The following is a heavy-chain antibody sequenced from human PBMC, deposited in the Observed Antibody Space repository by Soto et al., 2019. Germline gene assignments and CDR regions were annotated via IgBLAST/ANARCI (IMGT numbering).Heavy chain of an antibody. V-gene: IGHV3-74*01. Sequence: GGSLRLSCAASGFTFSSYWMHWVRQVPGKGPVWVSRINSHGTSIEYADSVKGRFTISRDNAKNTLYLQMSSLRVDDTAVYYCARDRPDVMPITDQPMFDYWGQGALVTVSS. CDR1: GFTFSSYW. CDR2: INSHGTSI. D-gene: IGHD3-10*01. J-gene: IGHJ4*02. CDR3: ARDRPDVMPITDQPMFDY.